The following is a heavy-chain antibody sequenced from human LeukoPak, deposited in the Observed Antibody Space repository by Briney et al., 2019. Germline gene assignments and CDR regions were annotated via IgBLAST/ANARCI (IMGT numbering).Heavy chain of an antibody. CDR3: ARGFGYCSGGSCYWVY. CDR2: IYHSGST. Sequence: SGTLSLTCAVTGASISNSNWWTWVRQPPGKGLEWIGEIYHSGSTNYKTSLKSRVTISVDTSKNQFSLRLSSVTAADTAVYYCARGFGYCSGGSCYWVYWGQGTLVTVSS. V-gene: IGHV4-4*02. D-gene: IGHD2-15*01. J-gene: IGHJ4*02. CDR1: GASISNSNW.